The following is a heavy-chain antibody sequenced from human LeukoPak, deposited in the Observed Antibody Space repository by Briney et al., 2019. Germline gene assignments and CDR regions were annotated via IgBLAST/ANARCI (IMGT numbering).Heavy chain of an antibody. CDR2: INDDGSEK. CDR3: ARDPLRRFDY. Sequence: GGSLRLSCAASGFTFSSYWMSWVRQAPGKGLEWVATINDDGSEKYYVDSVKGRFSISRDNAKNSLYLQMASLRAEDTAVYYCARDPLRRFDYWGQGTLVTVSS. CDR1: GFTFSSYW. J-gene: IGHJ4*02. V-gene: IGHV3-7*01.